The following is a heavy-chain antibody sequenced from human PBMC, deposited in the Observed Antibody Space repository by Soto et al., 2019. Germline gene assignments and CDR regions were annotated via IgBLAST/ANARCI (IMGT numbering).Heavy chain of an antibody. CDR2: ISSTTNYI. CDR1: GSTFTRYS. Sequence: GGSLRLSCAASGSTFTRYSMNWVRQAPGKGLEWVSSISSTTNYIYYGDSMKGRFTISRNNAKNSLYLEMNSLRAEDTAVYYCARESEDLTSNFDYWGQGTLVTVSS. J-gene: IGHJ4*02. CDR3: ARESEDLTSNFDY. V-gene: IGHV3-21*06.